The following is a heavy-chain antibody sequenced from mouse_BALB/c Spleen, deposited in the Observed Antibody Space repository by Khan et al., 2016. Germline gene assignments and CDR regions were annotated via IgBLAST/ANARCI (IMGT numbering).Heavy chain of an antibody. CDR3: ARGLRGIAD. Sequence: VQLQESGAELARPGASVKLSCKASGYTFTNYWMQWVKQRPGQGLEWIGTIYPGDGDSRYTQKFKGKATLTADKSSSTVYMQLSSLASEDSAVYYCARGLRGIADWGQGTLVTVSA. V-gene: IGHV1-87*01. D-gene: IGHD1-1*01. CDR1: GYTFTNYW. CDR2: IYPGDGDS. J-gene: IGHJ3*01.